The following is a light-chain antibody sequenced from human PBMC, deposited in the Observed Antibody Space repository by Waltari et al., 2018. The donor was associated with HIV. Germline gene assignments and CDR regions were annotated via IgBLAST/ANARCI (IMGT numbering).Light chain of an antibody. V-gene: IGLV4-69*01. CDR2: LNSDGSH. CDR1: NGHASYA. CDR3: QTWGPGFQV. J-gene: IGLJ3*02. Sequence: VVLTQSPSASASLGASVKLTCTLSNGHASYAIAWHQQQPEKGPRLLVKLNSDGSHFKGDGIPDRFSGSSSGAERYLTISSLQSEDEADYYCQTWGPGFQVFGGGTKLTVL.